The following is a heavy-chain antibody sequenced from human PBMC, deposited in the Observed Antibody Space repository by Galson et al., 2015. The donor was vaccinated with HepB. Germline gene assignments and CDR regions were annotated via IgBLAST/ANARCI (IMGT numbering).Heavy chain of an antibody. V-gene: IGHV4-34*01. CDR2: INHSGST. J-gene: IGHJ4*02. D-gene: IGHD3-3*01. CDR3: ARARVVMKRPIDY. Sequence: ETLSLTCAVYGGSFSGYYWSWIRQPPGKGLEWIGEINHSGSTNYNPSLKSRVTISVDTSKNQFSLKLSSVTAADTAVYYCARARVVMKRPIDYWGQGTLVTVSS. CDR1: GGSFSGYY.